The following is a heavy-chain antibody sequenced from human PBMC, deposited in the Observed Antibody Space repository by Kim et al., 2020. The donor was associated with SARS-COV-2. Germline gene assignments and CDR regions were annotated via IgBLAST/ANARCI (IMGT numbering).Heavy chain of an antibody. CDR3: ARDEGYCTNGVCYTSWALPYYYYYGMDV. CDR2: IKQDGSEK. D-gene: IGHD2-8*01. CDR1: GFTFSSYW. V-gene: IGHV3-7*01. Sequence: GGSLRLSCAASGFTFSSYWMSWVRQAPGKGLEWVANIKQDGSEKYYVDSVKGRFTISRDNAKNSLYLQMNSLRAEDTAVYYCARDEGYCTNGVCYTSWALPYYYYYGMDVWGQGTTVTVSS. J-gene: IGHJ6*02.